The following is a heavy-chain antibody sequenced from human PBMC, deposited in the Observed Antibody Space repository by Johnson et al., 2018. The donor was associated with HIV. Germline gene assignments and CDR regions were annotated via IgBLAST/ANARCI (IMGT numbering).Heavy chain of an antibody. CDR2: INWNGADT. V-gene: IGHV3-20*04. CDR3: ARRDSGSLSFDI. J-gene: IGHJ3*02. D-gene: IGHD1-26*01. CDR1: GFSFSAYA. Sequence: VQLVESGGGLVQPWGSLRLSCAASGFSFSAYAMSWVRQAPGKGLDWVSGINWNGADTTYADSVKGRCTISRDNGKNSLYLQMNGLRAEDTALYYCARRDSGSLSFDIWGQGTMVTVSS.